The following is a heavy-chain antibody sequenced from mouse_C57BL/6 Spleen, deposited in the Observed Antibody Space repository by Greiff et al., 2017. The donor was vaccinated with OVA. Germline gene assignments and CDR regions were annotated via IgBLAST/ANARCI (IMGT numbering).Heavy chain of an antibody. CDR1: GYTFTSYW. CDR2: IDPSDSET. Sequence: QVQLQQPGAELVRPGSSVKLSCKASGYTFTSYWMHWVQQRPIQGLEWIGNIDPSDSETHYNQKFKDKATLTVDKSSSTAYMQLSSLTSEESAVYYCARRNGNYGYFDVWGTGTTVTVSS. V-gene: IGHV1-52*01. J-gene: IGHJ1*03. D-gene: IGHD2-1*01. CDR3: ARRNGNYGYFDV.